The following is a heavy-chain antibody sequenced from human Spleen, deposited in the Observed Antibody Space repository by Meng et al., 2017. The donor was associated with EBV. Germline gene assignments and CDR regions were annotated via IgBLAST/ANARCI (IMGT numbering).Heavy chain of an antibody. V-gene: IGHV4-34*01. J-gene: IGHJ4*02. CDR1: GESFSGNY. Sequence: QVQLQQWGAGLLKPSETLSRTCAVYGESFSGNYWTWIRQPPGKGLEWIGDINHSGITNYNPSLKSRVTISADTSKNQFSLKMTSVTAADTALYYCAGGRGLPNYWGQGTLVTVSS. CDR2: INHSGIT. D-gene: IGHD4-17*01. CDR3: AGGRGLPNY.